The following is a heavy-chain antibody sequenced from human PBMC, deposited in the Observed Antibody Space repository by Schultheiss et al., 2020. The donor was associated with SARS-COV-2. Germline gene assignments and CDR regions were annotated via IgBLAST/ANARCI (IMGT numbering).Heavy chain of an antibody. CDR3: ARDLPSGRGTFFPDY. CDR1: GYTFTGYY. J-gene: IGHJ4*02. D-gene: IGHD1-26*01. V-gene: IGHV1-2*02. Sequence: ASVKVSCKASGYTFTGYYMHWVRQAPGQGLEWMGWINPNSGGTNYAQKFQGRVTMTRDTSISTAYMELSRLRSDDTAVYYCARDLPSGRGTFFPDYWGQGTLVTVSS. CDR2: INPNSGGT.